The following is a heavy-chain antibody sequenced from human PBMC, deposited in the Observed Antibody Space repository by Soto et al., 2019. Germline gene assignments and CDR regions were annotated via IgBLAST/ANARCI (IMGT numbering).Heavy chain of an antibody. Sequence: QVQLVQSGAEVKKPGASVKVSCKASGYTFTDNYMHWVRQAPGQGLEWMGWINPNSGVTNYAQKFQGWVTMTRDTSISTAYLEVRWQTSDDTAVYHCVREYISSWFDYWGQGTLVTVPS. CDR1: GYTFTDNY. D-gene: IGHD6-13*01. J-gene: IGHJ4*02. CDR2: INPNSGVT. V-gene: IGHV1-2*04. CDR3: VREYISSWFDY.